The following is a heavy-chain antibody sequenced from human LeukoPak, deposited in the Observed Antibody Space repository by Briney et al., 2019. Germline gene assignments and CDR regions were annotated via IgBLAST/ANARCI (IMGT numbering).Heavy chain of an antibody. CDR3: ARVKAAAGTGGTIDY. CDR2: INPSGGST. CDR1: GYTFTSYY. D-gene: IGHD6-13*01. Sequence: ASVKVSCKASGYTFTSYYMHWVRQAPGQGLGCMGIINPSGGSTSYAQKFQGRVTMTRATSTSTVYMELSSLRYEDTAVYYCARVKAAAGTGGTIDYWGQGTLVTVSS. V-gene: IGHV1-46*01. J-gene: IGHJ4*02.